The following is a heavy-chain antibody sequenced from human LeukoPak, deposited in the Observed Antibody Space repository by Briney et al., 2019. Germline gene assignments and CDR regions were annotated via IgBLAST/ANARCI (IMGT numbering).Heavy chain of an antibody. CDR1: GFTFSNYD. Sequence: GGSLRLSCSASGFTFSNYDMHWVRQAPGKGLEYVSAISGDGINTHNADSVKGRFTVSRDNSKNTMYLQMSSLRAEDTAVYYCVTGVRGVVDYWGQGTLDTVSS. CDR2: ISGDGINT. J-gene: IGHJ4*02. V-gene: IGHV3-64D*06. CDR3: VTGVRGVVDY. D-gene: IGHD3-10*01.